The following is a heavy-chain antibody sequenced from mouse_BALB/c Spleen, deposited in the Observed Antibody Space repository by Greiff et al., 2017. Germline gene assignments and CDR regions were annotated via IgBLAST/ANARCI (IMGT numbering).Heavy chain of an antibody. D-gene: IGHD2-14*01. CDR3: ARGQVFAMDY. Sequence: QVQLQQSGADLVKPGASVKLSCTASGYTFTSYDINWVRQRPEQGLEWIGGIFPGDGSTKYNEKFKGKATLTTDKSSSTAYMQLSRLTSEDSAVYCCARGQVFAMDYWGQGTSVTVSS. V-gene: IGHV1S56*01. J-gene: IGHJ4*01. CDR2: IFPGDGST. CDR1: GYTFTSYD.